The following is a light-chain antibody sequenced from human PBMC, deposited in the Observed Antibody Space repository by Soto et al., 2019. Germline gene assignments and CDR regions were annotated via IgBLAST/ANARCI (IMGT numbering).Light chain of an antibody. V-gene: IGLV3-21*04. CDR3: QVWDSSSDHP. CDR2: YDS. Sequence: SYELIQPPSVSVAPGKTARITCGGNNIGSKSVHWYQQKPGQAPVLVIYYDSDRPSGIPERFSGSNSGNTATLTISRVEAGDEADYYCQVWDSSSDHPFGGGTKLTVL. J-gene: IGLJ2*01. CDR1: NIGSKS.